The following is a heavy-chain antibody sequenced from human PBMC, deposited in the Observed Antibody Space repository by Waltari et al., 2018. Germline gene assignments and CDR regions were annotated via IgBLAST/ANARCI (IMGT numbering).Heavy chain of an antibody. J-gene: IGHJ4*02. V-gene: IGHV1-18*01. CDR2: ISAYNGDT. CDR1: GYTFTSYG. Sequence: QVQLVQSGAEVKKPGASVKVSCKASGYTFTSYGISWLRQAPGQGLEGRGWISAYNGDTKYQQSPPGRIAMTTDTSTSPAYMARRSRRFDDTAMYDCATGVMGSGLWVQGTLVTVSS. D-gene: IGHD1-26*01. CDR3: ATGVMGSGL.